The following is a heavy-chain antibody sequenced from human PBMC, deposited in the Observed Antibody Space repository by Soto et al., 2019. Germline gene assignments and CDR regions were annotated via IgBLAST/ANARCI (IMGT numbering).Heavy chain of an antibody. CDR1: GFSFSNYA. V-gene: IGHV3-23*01. D-gene: IGHD3-10*01. Sequence: GGSLRLSCAASGFSFSNYAMNWVRQAPGKGLEWVSAISGGGDKTYYGDSVKGRFTLSRDNAKHTLYLQMDSLRAEDTAIYYCVRGGFGELLYRLIDYWGQGTLVTVSS. J-gene: IGHJ4*02. CDR2: ISGGGDKT. CDR3: VRGGFGELLYRLIDY.